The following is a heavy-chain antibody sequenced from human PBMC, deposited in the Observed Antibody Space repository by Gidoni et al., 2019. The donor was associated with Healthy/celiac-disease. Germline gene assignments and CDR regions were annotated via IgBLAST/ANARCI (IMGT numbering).Heavy chain of an antibody. V-gene: IGHV3-30-3*01. CDR1: GFPFSSYA. Sequence: QVQLVESGGCLVQPGRSLRLSCAASGFPFSSYAMHWVRQAPGKGLEWVAVISYDGSNKYYADSVKGRFTISRDNSKNTLYLQMNSLRAEDTAVYYCARRELLHLYDDYWGQGTLVTVSS. CDR2: ISYDGSNK. CDR3: ARRELLHLYDDY. D-gene: IGHD2-15*01. J-gene: IGHJ4*02.